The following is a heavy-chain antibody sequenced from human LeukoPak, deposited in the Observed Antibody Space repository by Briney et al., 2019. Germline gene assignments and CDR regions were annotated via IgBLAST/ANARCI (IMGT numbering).Heavy chain of an antibody. V-gene: IGHV3-48*04. CDR3: ARALGLQSSPIRYYFDY. CDR1: GFTFSSYS. D-gene: IGHD3/OR15-3a*01. CDR2: ISSSSSTI. J-gene: IGHJ4*02. Sequence: SGGSLRLSCAASGFTFSSYSMNWVRQAPGKGLEWVSYISSSSSTIYYADSVKGRFTISRDNAKNSLYLQMNSLRAEDTAVYYCARALGLQSSPIRYYFDYWGQGTLVTVSS.